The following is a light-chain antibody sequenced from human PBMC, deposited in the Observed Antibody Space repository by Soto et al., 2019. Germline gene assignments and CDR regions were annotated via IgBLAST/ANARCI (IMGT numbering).Light chain of an antibody. CDR1: QSVSSN. CDR2: GAF. CDR3: QQYNDWPLT. Sequence: DRVMTQSKITPSVSPGERVPLSCRASQSVSSNLAWYQQKPGQAPSLLIYGAFTRATGIPARFSGTGSGTEFTLTISSLQSEDFALYYCQQYNDWPLTFGQGRRPEIK. J-gene: IGKJ5*01. V-gene: IGKV3-15*01.